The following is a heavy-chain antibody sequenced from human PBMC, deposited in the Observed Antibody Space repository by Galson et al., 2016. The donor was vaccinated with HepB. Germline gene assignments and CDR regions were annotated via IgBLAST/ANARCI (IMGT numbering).Heavy chain of an antibody. D-gene: IGHD3-10*01. CDR3: AREKLLEAFDL. CDR1: GGSTAGYY. J-gene: IGHJ3*01. Sequence: ETLSLTCTVSGGSTAGYYWSWIRQAPGKGLEWIAYIYYSGSTNYNPSLRSRVTISIDPSKRQFFLQLRSVTAADTARYFCAREKLLEAFDLWGRGTMVTVSS. CDR2: IYYSGST. V-gene: IGHV4-59*01.